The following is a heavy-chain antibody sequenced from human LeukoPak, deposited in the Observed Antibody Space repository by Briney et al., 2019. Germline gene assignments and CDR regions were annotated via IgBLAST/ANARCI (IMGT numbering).Heavy chain of an antibody. Sequence: GGSLRLPCAASGFTFSSYAMSWVRQAPGKGLEWVSAISGSGGSTYYADSVKGRYTISRDNSKNTLYLQMNSLRAEDTAVYYCAXDWXXXFWSGYFDYWGQGTLVTVSS. J-gene: IGHJ4*02. CDR2: ISGSGGST. CDR3: AXDWXXXFWSGYFDY. CDR1: GFTFSSYA. D-gene: IGHD3-3*01. V-gene: IGHV3-23*01.